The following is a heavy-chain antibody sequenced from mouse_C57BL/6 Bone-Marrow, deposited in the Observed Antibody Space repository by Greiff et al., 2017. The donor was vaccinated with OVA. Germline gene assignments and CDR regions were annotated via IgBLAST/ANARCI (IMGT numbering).Heavy chain of an antibody. V-gene: IGHV5-12*01. D-gene: IGHD2-5*01. J-gene: IGHJ4*01. CDR1: GFTFSDYY. Sequence: EVKLMESGGGLVQPGGSLKLSCAASGFTFSDYYMYWVRQTPEKRLEWVAYISNGGGSTYYPDTVKGRFTISRDNAKNTLYLQMSRLKSEDTAMYYCARLLYSNYVNYAMDYWGQGTSVTVSS. CDR2: ISNGGGST. CDR3: ARLLYSNYVNYAMDY.